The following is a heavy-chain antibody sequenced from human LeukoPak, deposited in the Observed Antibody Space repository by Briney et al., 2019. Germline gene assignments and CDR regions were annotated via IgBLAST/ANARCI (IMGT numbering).Heavy chain of an antibody. CDR1: GLAFSRHA. D-gene: IGHD3-22*01. CDR3: ARDKDYYDSSGYEGYAFDI. V-gene: IGHV3-7*01. Sequence: PGGSLRLPCEASGLAFSRHAMSWVRQAPGKGLEWVANIKQDGSEKYYVDSVKGRFTISRDNAKNSLYLQMNSLRAEDTAVYYCARDKDYYDSSGYEGYAFDIWGQGTMVTVSS. CDR2: IKQDGSEK. J-gene: IGHJ3*02.